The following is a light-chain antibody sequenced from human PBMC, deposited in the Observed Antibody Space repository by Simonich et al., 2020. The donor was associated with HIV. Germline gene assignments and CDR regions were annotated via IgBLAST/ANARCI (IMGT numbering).Light chain of an antibody. V-gene: IGKV1-33*01. CDR3: QQANSFPYT. CDR1: QDISNY. CDR2: DAS. Sequence: DIQLTQSPSSLSASVGDRVTITCQASQDISNYLNWYQQKPGKAPKLLIYDASTLETGVTSRFSGSGSGTDFTFTISSLQPEDFANYYCQQANSFPYTFGQGTKLEIK. J-gene: IGKJ2*01.